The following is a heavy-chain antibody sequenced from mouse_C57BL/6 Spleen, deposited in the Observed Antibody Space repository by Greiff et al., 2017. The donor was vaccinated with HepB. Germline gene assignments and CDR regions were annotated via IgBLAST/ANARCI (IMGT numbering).Heavy chain of an antibody. V-gene: IGHV5-4*03. CDR3: ARGSDYDKYYAMDY. Sequence: EVKLMESGGGLVKPGGSLKLSCAASGFTFSSYAMSWVRQTPEKRLEWVATISDGGSYTYYPDNVKGRFTISRDNAKNNLYLQMSHLKSEDTAMYYCARGSDYDKYYAMDYWGQGTSVTVSS. J-gene: IGHJ4*01. D-gene: IGHD2-4*01. CDR1: GFTFSSYA. CDR2: ISDGGSYT.